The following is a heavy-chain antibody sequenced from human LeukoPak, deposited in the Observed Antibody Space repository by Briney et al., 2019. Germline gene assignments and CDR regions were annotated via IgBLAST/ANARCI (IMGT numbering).Heavy chain of an antibody. D-gene: IGHD6-19*01. Sequence: SETLSLTCTVSGGSISSGDYYWSWIRQPPGKGLEWIGYIYYSGSTYYNPSLKSRVTISVDTSKNQFSLKLSSVTAADTAVYYCARARYSSGCLDYWGQGTLVTVSS. J-gene: IGHJ4*02. CDR3: ARARYSSGCLDY. CDR2: IYYSGST. CDR1: GGSISSGDYY. V-gene: IGHV4-30-4*01.